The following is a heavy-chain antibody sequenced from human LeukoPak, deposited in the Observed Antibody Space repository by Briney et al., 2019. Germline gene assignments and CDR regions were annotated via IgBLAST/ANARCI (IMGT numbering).Heavy chain of an antibody. CDR1: GGSISSYY. CDR2: IYYSGST. Sequence: PSETLSLTCTVSGGSISSYYWSWIRQPPGKGLEWIGYIYYSGSTNYNPSLKSRVTISVDTSKNQFSLKLSSVTAADTAVYYCARERLNSSWYSTNWFDPWGQGTLVTVSS. CDR3: ARERLNSSWYSTNWFDP. V-gene: IGHV4-59*01. J-gene: IGHJ5*02. D-gene: IGHD6-13*01.